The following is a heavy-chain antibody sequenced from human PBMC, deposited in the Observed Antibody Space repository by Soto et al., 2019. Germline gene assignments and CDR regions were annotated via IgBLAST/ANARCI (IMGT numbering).Heavy chain of an antibody. J-gene: IGHJ6*03. CDR3: AGGLDFTIFGVPRGTHYYFMDV. Sequence: ASVKVSCKASGYTFTSYDINWVRQATGQGLQWMGWMDPNSGDTGYSQNFQGRVTMTRNTSTTTAYMELSSLRSEDTAVYYCAGGLDFTIFGVPRGTHYYFMDVWGKGTTVTVSS. CDR1: GYTFTSYD. CDR2: MDPNSGDT. V-gene: IGHV1-8*01. D-gene: IGHD3-3*01.